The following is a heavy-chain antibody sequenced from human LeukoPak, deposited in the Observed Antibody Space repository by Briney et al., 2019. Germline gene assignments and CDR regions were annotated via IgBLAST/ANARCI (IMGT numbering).Heavy chain of an antibody. J-gene: IGHJ3*02. CDR2: ISYDGSYK. D-gene: IGHD3-22*01. V-gene: IGHV3-30*03. CDR3: VRIPQDYYYDSSGYYQTRGAFDI. CDR1: EFTFSIYW. Sequence: GGSLRLSCAASEFTFSIYWMHWVRQAPGKGLEWVAFISYDGSYKYYADSVKGRFTISRDNSKNTLYLQMNSLRAEDTALYYCVRIPQDYYYDSSGYYQTRGAFDIWGQGKMVTVSS.